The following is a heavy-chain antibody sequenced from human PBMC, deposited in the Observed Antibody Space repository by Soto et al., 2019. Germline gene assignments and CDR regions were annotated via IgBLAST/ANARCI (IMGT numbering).Heavy chain of an antibody. CDR1: GGSISSYY. CDR3: ARRYSSSFDY. D-gene: IGHD6-13*01. J-gene: IGHJ4*02. Sequence: PXETLSLTCTVSGGSISSYYWSWIRQPPGKGLEWIGYIYYSGSTNYNPSLKSRVTISVDTSKNQFSLKLSSVTAADTAVYYCARRYSSSFDYWGQGTLVTVSS. CDR2: IYYSGST. V-gene: IGHV4-59*08.